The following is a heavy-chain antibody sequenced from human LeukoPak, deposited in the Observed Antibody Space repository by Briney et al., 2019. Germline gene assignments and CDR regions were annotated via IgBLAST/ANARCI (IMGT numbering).Heavy chain of an antibody. Sequence: ASVKVSCKASGYTFTSYAMNWVRQAPGQGLEWMGWINTNTGDPTYAQGFSGRFVFSLDTSVSTAYLQISSLKPEDTAVYYCARDWTTVSAPVGYWGQGSLVTVSS. CDR1: GYTFTSYA. J-gene: IGHJ4*02. CDR2: INTNTGDP. D-gene: IGHD4-17*01. V-gene: IGHV7-4-1*02. CDR3: ARDWTTVSAPVGY.